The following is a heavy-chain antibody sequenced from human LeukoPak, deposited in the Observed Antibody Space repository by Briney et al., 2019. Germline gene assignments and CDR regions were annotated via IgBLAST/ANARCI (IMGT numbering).Heavy chain of an antibody. J-gene: IGHJ6*03. D-gene: IGHD3-16*01. Sequence: RPGRSLRLSCAASGFTFDDYAMHWVRQAPGKGLEWVSGISWNSGSIGYADSVKGRFTISRDNAKNSLYLQMNSLRAEDTALYYCAKDGHPSHVYYNYYMDVWGKGTTVTVSS. V-gene: IGHV3-9*01. CDR3: AKDGHPSHVYYNYYMDV. CDR1: GFTFDDYA. CDR2: ISWNSGSI.